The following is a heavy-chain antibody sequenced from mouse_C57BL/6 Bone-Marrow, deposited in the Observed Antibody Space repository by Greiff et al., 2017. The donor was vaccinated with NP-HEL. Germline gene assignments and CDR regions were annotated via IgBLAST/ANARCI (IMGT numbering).Heavy chain of an antibody. CDR3: TRDNYGNYWYFDV. D-gene: IGHD2-1*01. CDR1: GFTFSSYA. Sequence: EVNLVESGEGLVKPGGSLKLSCAASGFTFSSYAMSWVRQTPEKRLEWVAYISSGGDYIYYADTVKGRFTISRDNARNTLYLQMSSLKSEDTAMYYCTRDNYGNYWYFDVWGTGTTVTVSS. CDR2: ISSGGDYI. J-gene: IGHJ1*03. V-gene: IGHV5-9-1*02.